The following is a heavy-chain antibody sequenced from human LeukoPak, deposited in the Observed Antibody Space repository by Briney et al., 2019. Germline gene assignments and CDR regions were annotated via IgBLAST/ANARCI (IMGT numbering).Heavy chain of an antibody. CDR3: ARRSMDLGYCSGGSCYSSSYFDL. Sequence: SETLSLTCTVSGGSISSSSYYWGWIRQPPGKGLEWIGGIYYSGSTYYNPSLKSRVTISVDTSKNQFSLKLSSVTAADTAVYYCARRSMDLGYCSGGSCYSSSYFDLWGRGTLVTVSS. CDR2: IYYSGST. CDR1: GGSISSSSYY. V-gene: IGHV4-39*01. J-gene: IGHJ2*01. D-gene: IGHD2-15*01.